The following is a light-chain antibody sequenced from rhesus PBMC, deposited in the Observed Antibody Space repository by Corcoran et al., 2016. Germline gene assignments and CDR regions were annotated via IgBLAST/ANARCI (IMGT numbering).Light chain of an antibody. J-gene: IGKJ2*01. V-gene: IGKV3-10*02. CDR3: FQNNNGYS. CDR2: GAS. CDR1: QSVSTY. Sequence: QVILTQSPATLSLSPGERASLSCRASQSVSTYLAWYQQKPGQAPRPLIYGASNRATGIPDRFSGSGSGTEFNLTIRSLEPEDVGIDHCFQNNNGYSFGQGTKVEI.